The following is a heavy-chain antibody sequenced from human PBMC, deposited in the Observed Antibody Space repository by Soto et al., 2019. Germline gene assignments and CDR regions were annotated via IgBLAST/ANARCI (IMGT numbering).Heavy chain of an antibody. D-gene: IGHD1-1*01. J-gene: IGHJ4*02. CDR1: GYTFINYY. CDR3: ARSTDRYYFDY. CDR2: INPSSGDT. V-gene: IGHV1-46*01. Sequence: ASVKVSCKASGYTFINYYLHWARLAPGQGLEWLGMINPSSGDTTSAQKFQARVTMTRGSSPRTVDLDLSSLRSDDTAVYYCARSTDRYYFDYWGQGTLVTVSS.